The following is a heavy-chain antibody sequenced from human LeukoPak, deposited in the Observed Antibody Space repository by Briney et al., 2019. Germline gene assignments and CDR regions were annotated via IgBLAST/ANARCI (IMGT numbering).Heavy chain of an antibody. CDR3: AREDIVVVPAAWNWFDP. CDR1: GFTFSSYG. Sequence: GRSLRLSCAASGFTFSSYGMHWVRQAPGKGLEWVAVIWYDGSNKYYADSVKGRFTISRDNAKNSLCLQMNSLRAEDTAVYYCAREDIVVVPAAWNWFDPWGQGTLVTVSS. V-gene: IGHV3-33*01. D-gene: IGHD2-2*01. CDR2: IWYDGSNK. J-gene: IGHJ5*02.